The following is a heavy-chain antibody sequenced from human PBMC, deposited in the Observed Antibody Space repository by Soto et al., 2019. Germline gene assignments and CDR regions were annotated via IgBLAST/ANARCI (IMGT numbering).Heavy chain of an antibody. CDR2: ISGSGGST. CDR1: GFTFSSYA. V-gene: IGHV3-23*01. Sequence: GGSLRLSCAASGFTFSSYAMSWVRQAPGKGLEWVSAISGSGGSTYYADSVKGRFTISRDNSKNTLYLQMNSLRAEDTAVYYCVKLGSSGWYFERWGQGTLVTVSS. D-gene: IGHD6-19*01. CDR3: VKLGSSGWYFER. J-gene: IGHJ4*02.